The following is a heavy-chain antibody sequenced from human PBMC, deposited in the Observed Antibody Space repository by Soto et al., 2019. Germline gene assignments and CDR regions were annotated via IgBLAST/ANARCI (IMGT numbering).Heavy chain of an antibody. J-gene: IGHJ3*02. Sequence: SETLSLTCTVSGGSISSGGYYWSWIRQHPGKGLEWIGYIYYSGSTYYNPSLKSRVTISVDTSKNQFSLKLSSVTAADTAVYYCARDHSGSFAFDIWGQGTMVTVSS. V-gene: IGHV4-31*03. CDR3: ARDHSGSFAFDI. CDR2: IYYSGST. D-gene: IGHD1-26*01. CDR1: GGSISSGGYY.